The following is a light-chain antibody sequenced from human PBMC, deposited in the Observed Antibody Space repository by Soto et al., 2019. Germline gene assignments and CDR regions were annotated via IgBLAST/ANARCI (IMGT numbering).Light chain of an antibody. CDR3: ALYMGSGIWV. J-gene: IGLJ3*02. Sequence: QTVVTQEPSFSVSPGRTVTLTCGLSSGSVSTSYYPSWYQQTPGQAPRTLIYSTNTRSSGVPDRFSGSILGNKAALTITGAQADDEADYYCALYMGSGIWVFGGATKLTVL. CDR1: SGSVSTSYY. V-gene: IGLV8-61*01. CDR2: STN.